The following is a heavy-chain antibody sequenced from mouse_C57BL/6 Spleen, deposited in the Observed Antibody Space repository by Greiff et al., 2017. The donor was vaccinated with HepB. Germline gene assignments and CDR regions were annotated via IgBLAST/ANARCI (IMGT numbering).Heavy chain of an antibody. J-gene: IGHJ4*01. V-gene: IGHV1-15*01. CDR3: TRGWLRRDGQSYYYAMDY. CDR1: GYTFTDYE. D-gene: IGHD2-2*01. Sequence: QVQLQQSGAELVRPGASVTLSCKASGYTFTDYEMHWVKQTPVHGLEWIGAIDPETGGTAYNQKFKGKAILTADKSSSTAYMELRSLTSEDSAVYYCTRGWLRRDGQSYYYAMDYWGQGTSVTVSS. CDR2: IDPETGGT.